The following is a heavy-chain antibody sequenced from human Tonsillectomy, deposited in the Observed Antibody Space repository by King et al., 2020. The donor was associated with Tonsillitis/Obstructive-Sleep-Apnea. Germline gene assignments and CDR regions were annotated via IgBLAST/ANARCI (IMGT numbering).Heavy chain of an antibody. J-gene: IGHJ6*02. V-gene: IGHV4-31*03. CDR2: IYYSGST. D-gene: IGHD6-13*01. CDR3: RGDSGSPKEYYYYGMDV. CDR1: GGSISSGGYY. Sequence: VQLQESGPGLVKPSQTLSLTCTVSGGSISSGGYYWSWIRQHPGKGLEWIGYIYYSGSTYYNPSLKSRVTISVDTSKNQFSLKLSSVTAADTAVYYCRGDSGSPKEYYYYGMDVWGQGTTVTVSS.